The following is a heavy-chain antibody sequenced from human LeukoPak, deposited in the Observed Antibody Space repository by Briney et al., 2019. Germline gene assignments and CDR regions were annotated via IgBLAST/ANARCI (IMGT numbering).Heavy chain of an antibody. V-gene: IGHV1-2*02. D-gene: IGHD4-17*01. CDR2: INPNSGGT. CDR1: GYTFTGYY. CDR3: ARVKYGDYGYYYYYMDV. J-gene: IGHJ6*03. Sequence: GASVKVSCKASGYTFTGYYMHWVRQAPGQGLEWRGWINPNSGGTNYAQKFQGRVTMTRDTSISTAYMELSRLRSDDTAVYYCARVKYGDYGYYYYYMDVWGKGTTVTISS.